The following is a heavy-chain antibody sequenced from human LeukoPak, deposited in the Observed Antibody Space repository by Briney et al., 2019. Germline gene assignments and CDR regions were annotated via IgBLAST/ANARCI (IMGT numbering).Heavy chain of an antibody. CDR3: ARDRSVKVVPIISYGMDV. D-gene: IGHD2-2*01. CDR2: ISYDGSNK. CDR1: GFTFSSYA. J-gene: IGHJ6*02. V-gene: IGHV3-30*04. Sequence: PGGSLRLSCAASGFTFSSYAMHWVRQAPGKGLEWVAVISYDGSNKYYADSVKGRFTISRDNSKNTLYLQMNSLRAEDTAVYYCARDRSVKVVPIISYGMDVWGQGTTVTVSS.